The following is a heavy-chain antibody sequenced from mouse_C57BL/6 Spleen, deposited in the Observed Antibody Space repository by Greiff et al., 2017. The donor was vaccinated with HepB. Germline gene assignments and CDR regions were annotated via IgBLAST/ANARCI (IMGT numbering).Heavy chain of an antibody. CDR3: ARGRLRYDYDEGGMDY. CDR2: INPYNGGT. Sequence: VHVKQSGPVLVKPGASVKMSCKASGYTFTDYYMNWVKQSHGKSLEWIGVINPYNGGTSYNQKFKGKATLTVDKSSSTAYMELNSLTSEDSAVYYCARGRLRYDYDEGGMDYWGQGTSVTVSS. V-gene: IGHV1-19*01. J-gene: IGHJ4*01. CDR1: GYTFTDYY. D-gene: IGHD2-4*01.